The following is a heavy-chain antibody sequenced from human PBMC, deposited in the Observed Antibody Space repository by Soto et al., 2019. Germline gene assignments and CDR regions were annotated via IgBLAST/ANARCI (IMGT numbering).Heavy chain of an antibody. CDR3: AKDSYDSSGYCPFDY. J-gene: IGHJ4*02. CDR1: GFTFSSYG. Sequence: GGSLRLSCAASGFTFSSYGMHWVRQAPGKGLEWVAVISYDGSNKYYADSVKGRFTISRDNSKNTLYLQMNSLRAEDTAVYYCAKDSYDSSGYCPFDYWGQGTLVTVSS. D-gene: IGHD3-22*01. V-gene: IGHV3-30*18. CDR2: ISYDGSNK.